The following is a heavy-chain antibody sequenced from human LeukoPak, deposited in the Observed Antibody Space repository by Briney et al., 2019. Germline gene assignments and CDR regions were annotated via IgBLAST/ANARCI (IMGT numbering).Heavy chain of an antibody. J-gene: IGHJ4*02. CDR3: ARDQEAQGLWFGELSVPPYFDY. CDR1: GYTFTSYY. D-gene: IGHD3-10*01. V-gene: IGHV1-46*01. CDR2: INPSGGST. Sequence: ASVKVSCKASGYTFTSYYMHWVRQAPGQGLEWMGIINPSGGSTSYAQKFQGRVTMTRDTSTSTVYMELSSLRSEDTAVYYCARDQEAQGLWFGELSVPPYFDYWGQGTLVAVSS.